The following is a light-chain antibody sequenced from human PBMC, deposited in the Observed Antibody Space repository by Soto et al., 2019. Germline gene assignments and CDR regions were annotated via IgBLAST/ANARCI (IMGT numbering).Light chain of an antibody. V-gene: IGKV3-15*01. Sequence: EIVITHVPSTLSFFPVERVTLSCRASQSVRSNLAWYQQKPGQAPRLLIYGASTRATGLPARFSGSGSGTDFTLTISSLQSEDFAVYYCQQYNTWPPITFGQGTRLEIK. CDR2: GAS. CDR3: QQYNTWPPIT. CDR1: QSVRSN. J-gene: IGKJ5*01.